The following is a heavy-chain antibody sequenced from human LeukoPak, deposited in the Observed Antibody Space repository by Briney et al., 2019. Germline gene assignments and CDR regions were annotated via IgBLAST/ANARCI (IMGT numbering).Heavy chain of an antibody. CDR2: ISPSGTDI. CDR1: GFTFTDTY. J-gene: IGHJ4*02. V-gene: IGHV3-11*01. Sequence: PGGSLRLSCAVSGFTFTDTYMTWIRQAPGKGLESLSYISPSGTDISYADSVKGRFTISRDNAKNSLYLQMNSLRAEDTAVYYCTRDPSRLDYWGQGTLVTVSS. CDR3: TRDPSRLDY.